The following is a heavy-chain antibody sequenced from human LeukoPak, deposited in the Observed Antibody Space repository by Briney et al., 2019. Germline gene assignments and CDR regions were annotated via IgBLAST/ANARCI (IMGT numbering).Heavy chain of an antibody. CDR2: IYYSGST. CDR3: ARPQRWLQTTAAFDI. Sequence: SETLSLTCTVSGGSISSSSYYWGWIRQPPGKGLEWIGSIYYSGSTYYNPSLKSRVTISVDTSKNQFSLKLSSVTAADTAVYYCARPQRWLQTTAAFDIWGKGTMATVSS. CDR1: GGSISSSSYY. J-gene: IGHJ3*02. V-gene: IGHV4-39*01. D-gene: IGHD5-24*01.